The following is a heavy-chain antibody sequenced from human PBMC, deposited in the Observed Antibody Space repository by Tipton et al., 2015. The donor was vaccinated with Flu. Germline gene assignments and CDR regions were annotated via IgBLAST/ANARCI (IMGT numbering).Heavy chain of an antibody. CDR3: ARLSYYDVDLKNFYFDY. CDR1: GGSFSAYN. CDR2: ITHSGDT. D-gene: IGHD3-10*02. J-gene: IGHJ4*02. Sequence: TLSLTCAVFGGSFSAYNWNWIRQAPGKGLEWIGEITHSGDTNYNPSLKSRVTISVDTSKSQFSLKLRSVTAADTAVYYCARLSYYDVDLKNFYFDYWGQGALVTVSS. V-gene: IGHV4-34*01.